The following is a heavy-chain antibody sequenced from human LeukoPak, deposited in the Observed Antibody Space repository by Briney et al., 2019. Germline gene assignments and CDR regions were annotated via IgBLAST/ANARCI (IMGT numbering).Heavy chain of an antibody. CDR2: ISGSGGST. CDR3: AKGFITAYYYGMDV. D-gene: IGHD3-16*02. Sequence: PGGSLRLSCAASGFTFSSYWMSWVRQAPGKGLEWVSAISGSGGSTYYADSVKGRFTISRDNSKNTLYLQMNSLRAEDTAVYYCAKGFITAYYYGMDVWGQGTTVTVSS. CDR1: GFTFSSYW. V-gene: IGHV3-23*01. J-gene: IGHJ6*02.